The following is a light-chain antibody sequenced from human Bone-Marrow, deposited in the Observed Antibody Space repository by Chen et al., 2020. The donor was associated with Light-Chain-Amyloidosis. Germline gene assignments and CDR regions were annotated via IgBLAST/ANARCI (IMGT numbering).Light chain of an antibody. V-gene: IGLV3-25*03. CDR2: RDT. CDR3: QSADSSGTYEVI. Sequence: SSELTQPPSVTVSPGQTARITCSGDDLPTKYSYWYQQKPGQAPVLVIHRDTERPSGISERFSGSSSGTTATLTISGVQVEDEADYHCQSADSSGTYEVIFGGGTKLTVL. CDR1: DLPTKY. J-gene: IGLJ2*01.